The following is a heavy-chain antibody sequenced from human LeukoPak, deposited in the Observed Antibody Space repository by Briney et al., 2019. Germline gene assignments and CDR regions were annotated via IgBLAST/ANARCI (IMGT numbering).Heavy chain of an antibody. CDR1: LGPISSSPYY. CDR2: IYYSGST. CDR3: ARKWYSSGWYGD. Sequence: PSETPSLTRSVSLGPISSSPYYWGWIRQSPGKGLEWIGYIYYSGSTHYNPSLKGRITISEDTSKNLFPLELTSVTAADTAIYYCARKWYSSGWYGDWGQGILVTVSS. V-gene: IGHV4-39*01. D-gene: IGHD6-19*01. J-gene: IGHJ4*02.